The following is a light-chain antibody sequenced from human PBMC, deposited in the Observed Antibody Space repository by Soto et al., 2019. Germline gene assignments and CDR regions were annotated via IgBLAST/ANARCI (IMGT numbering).Light chain of an antibody. CDR1: QSVSGK. V-gene: IGKV3-11*01. J-gene: IGKJ4*01. CDR3: QQRSDWPLT. Sequence: EIVLTQSPATLSLSPGEIATLSCRASQSVSGKLAWYQQKPGQAPRHLIYDTSNRATGIPARFSGSGSGTDFTLTISSLEPEDFAVYYCQQRSDWPLTFGGGTKVEIK. CDR2: DTS.